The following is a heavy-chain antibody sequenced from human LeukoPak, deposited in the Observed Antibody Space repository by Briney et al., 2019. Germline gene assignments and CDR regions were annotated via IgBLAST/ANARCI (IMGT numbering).Heavy chain of an antibody. CDR2: INHSGST. J-gene: IGHJ5*02. D-gene: IGHD3-22*01. CDR3: ARGTQYYYGSSGYYVA. CDR1: GGSFSGYY. Sequence: SETLSLTCAVYGGSFSGYYWSWIRQPPGKGLEWIGEINHSGSTNYNPSLKSRVTIPVDTSKNQFSLKLSSVTAADTAVYYCARGTQYYYGSSGYYVAWGQGTLVTVSS. V-gene: IGHV4-34*01.